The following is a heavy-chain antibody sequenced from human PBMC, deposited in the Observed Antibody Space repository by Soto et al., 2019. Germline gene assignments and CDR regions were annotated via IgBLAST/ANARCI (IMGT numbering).Heavy chain of an antibody. D-gene: IGHD3-9*01. CDR2: IYWDDDK. J-gene: IGHJ4*02. CDR3: AHRFDWYYFNF. CDR1: GFSLSTSEVG. V-gene: IGHV2-5*02. Sequence: QITLKESGPTLVKPTQTLTLTCTFSGFSLSTSEVGVGWIRQPPGKALEWLALIYWDDDKRYRPSLKSRLTTTKDTSKKQVVLTMTNMDPVDTAAYYCAHRFDWYYFNFWGRGTLVTVSS.